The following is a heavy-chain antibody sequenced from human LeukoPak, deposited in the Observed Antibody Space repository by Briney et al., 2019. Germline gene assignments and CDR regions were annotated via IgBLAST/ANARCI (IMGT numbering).Heavy chain of an antibody. V-gene: IGHV6-1*01. CDR1: GDSVSSNSS. CDR3: ARGGQGDGYSADEAFDL. J-gene: IGHJ3*01. Sequence: SQTLSLTCAISGDSVSSNSSWNWIRQSPSRGLEWLGRTYYRSKWYNDYVVSVKSRININPDTSKNQSSLQLNSVTPEDTAVYYCARGGQGDGYSADEAFDLWGQGTMVTVS. D-gene: IGHD5-18*01. CDR2: TYYRSKWYN.